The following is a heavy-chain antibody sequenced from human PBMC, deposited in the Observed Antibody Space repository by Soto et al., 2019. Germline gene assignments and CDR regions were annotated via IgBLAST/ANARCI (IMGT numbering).Heavy chain of an antibody. CDR1: GDSVSSTSTA. Sequence: SQTLSLTCAISGDSVSSTSTAGSWSRQCPSRGLEWLGRTYYRAKWYSDDAVSVESRITSNPDTCKNQFSRQVNSVTPEDTAVYSCARGSYYSGWVWGQGTLVTVSS. V-gene: IGHV6-1*01. CDR3: ARGSYYSGWV. J-gene: IGHJ4*02. CDR2: TYYRAKWYS. D-gene: IGHD6-19*01.